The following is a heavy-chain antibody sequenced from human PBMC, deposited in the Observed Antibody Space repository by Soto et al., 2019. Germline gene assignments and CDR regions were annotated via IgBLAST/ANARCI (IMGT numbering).Heavy chain of an antibody. CDR3: ARDEQWPRGSVYYYYGMDV. D-gene: IGHD6-19*01. V-gene: IGHV1-18*04. CDR2: ISAYNGNT. J-gene: IGHJ6*02. CDR1: GYTFTIYG. Sequence: ASVKVSCKASGYTFTIYGISCVLQAPGQWRDWMGWISAYNGNTNYAQKLQGRVTMTTDTSTSTAYMELRSLRSDDTAVYYCARDEQWPRGSVYYYYGMDVWGQGTTVTVSS.